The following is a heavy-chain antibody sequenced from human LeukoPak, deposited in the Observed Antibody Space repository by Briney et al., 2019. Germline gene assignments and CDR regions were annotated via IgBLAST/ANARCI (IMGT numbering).Heavy chain of an antibody. V-gene: IGHV4-59*01. CDR3: ARDGYSYGRGGVYFDY. CDR1: GGSISSYY. J-gene: IGHJ4*02. CDR2: IYYSGST. D-gene: IGHD5-18*01. Sequence: PSETLSLTCTVSGGSISSYYWSWIRQPPGKGLEWFGYIYYSGSTNYNPSLKSRVTISVDTSKNQFSLKLSSVTAADTAVYYCARDGYSYGRGGVYFDYWGQGTLVTVSS.